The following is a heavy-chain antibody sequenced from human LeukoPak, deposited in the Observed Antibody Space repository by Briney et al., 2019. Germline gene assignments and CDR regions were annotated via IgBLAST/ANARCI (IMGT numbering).Heavy chain of an antibody. CDR1: GFTFSSYA. D-gene: IGHD6-13*01. CDR2: ISYDGSNK. CDR3: ARAVWQQLRGYFDD. J-gene: IGHJ4*02. V-gene: IGHV3-30-3*01. Sequence: PGRSLRLSCAASGFTFSSYAMHWVRQAPGKGLEWVAVISYDGSNKYYADSVKGRFTISRDNSKNTLYLQMNSLRPEDTAVYYCARAVWQQLRGYFDDWGQGTLVTVSS.